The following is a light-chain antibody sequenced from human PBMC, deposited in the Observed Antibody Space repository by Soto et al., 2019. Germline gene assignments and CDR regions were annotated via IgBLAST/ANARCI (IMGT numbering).Light chain of an antibody. CDR1: QSISDT. J-gene: IGKJ3*01. CDR2: GTS. Sequence: EIVMTQSPATLSVSPGGRATLSCRASQSISDTLAWYQQKPGQAPRLLIYGTSSRATGIPDRFSGSGSGTDFTLTINSLQSEDFGVYYCQQYNNWPPSTFGPG. V-gene: IGKV3D-15*01. CDR3: QQYNNWPPST.